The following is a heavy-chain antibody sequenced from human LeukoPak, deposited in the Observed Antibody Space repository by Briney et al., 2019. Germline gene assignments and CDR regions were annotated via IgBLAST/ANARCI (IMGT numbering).Heavy chain of an antibody. CDR2: IWYDGSNK. Sequence: TGGSLRLSCAASGFTFSSYSMNWVRQAPGKGLEWVAVIWYDGSNKYYADSVKGRFTISRDNSKNTLYLQMNSLRAEDTAVYYCARDPNGYYYGMDVWGQGTTVTVSS. J-gene: IGHJ6*02. CDR1: GFTFSSYS. CDR3: ARDPNGYYYGMDV. V-gene: IGHV3-33*08. D-gene: IGHD2-8*01.